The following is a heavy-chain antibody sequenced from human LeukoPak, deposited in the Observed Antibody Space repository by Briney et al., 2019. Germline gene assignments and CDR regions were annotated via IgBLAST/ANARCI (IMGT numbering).Heavy chain of an antibody. D-gene: IGHD4/OR15-4a*01. Sequence: GGSLRLSCGTSGVILSPYWMSWVRQAPGKGGEWLANIKQDGSEINYVDSVKGRFTISRDNANNLVFLQMNNLRVEDTALYFCTRIFHSASWFFDLWGRGTLVTVSS. V-gene: IGHV3-7*01. CDR2: IKQDGSEI. CDR3: TRIFHSASWFFDL. CDR1: GVILSPYW. J-gene: IGHJ2*01.